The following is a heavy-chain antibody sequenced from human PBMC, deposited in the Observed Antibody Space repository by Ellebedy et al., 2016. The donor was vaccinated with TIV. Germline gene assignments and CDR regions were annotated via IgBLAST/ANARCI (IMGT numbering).Heavy chain of an antibody. V-gene: IGHV3-7*04. D-gene: IGHD5-18*01. J-gene: IGHJ6*02. CDR3: ARANTAMVRRNHMDV. Sequence: GGSLRLSCAASGFTFSSYWMNRVRQAPGKGLEWVANIKEDGSEKYYVDSVKGRFTISRDNAKNSLYLQMNSLRAEDTAVYNCARANTAMVRRNHMDVWGQGTTVTVSS. CDR2: IKEDGSEK. CDR1: GFTFSSYW.